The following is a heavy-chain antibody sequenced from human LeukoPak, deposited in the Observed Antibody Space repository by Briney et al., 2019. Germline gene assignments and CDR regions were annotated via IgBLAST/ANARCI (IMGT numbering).Heavy chain of an antibody. Sequence: GASVKVSCKASGYTFTGYYMHWVRQAPGQGLEWMGWINPNSGGTNYAQKFQGRVTKTRDTSISTAYMELSRLRSDDTAVYYCARGGLMITFGGVIVPVWYFDYWGQGTLVTVSS. CDR1: GYTFTGYY. CDR2: INPNSGGT. CDR3: ARGGLMITFGGVIVPVWYFDY. J-gene: IGHJ4*02. V-gene: IGHV1-2*02. D-gene: IGHD3-16*02.